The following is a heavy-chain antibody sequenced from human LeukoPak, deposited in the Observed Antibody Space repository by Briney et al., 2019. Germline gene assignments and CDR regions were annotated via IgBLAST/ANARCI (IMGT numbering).Heavy chain of an antibody. J-gene: IGHJ4*02. CDR3: ARMNYYYGSGSYDY. D-gene: IGHD3-10*01. CDR2: INHSGST. CDR1: GGSFSGYY. V-gene: IGHV4-34*01. Sequence: SETLSLTCAVYGGSFSGYYWSWIRQPPGEGLGWIGEINHSGSTNYNPSLKSRVTISVGTSKNQFSLKLSSVTAADAAVYYCARMNYYYGSGSYDYWGQGTLVTVSS.